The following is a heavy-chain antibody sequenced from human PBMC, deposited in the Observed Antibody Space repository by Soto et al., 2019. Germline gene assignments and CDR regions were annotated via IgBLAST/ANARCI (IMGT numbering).Heavy chain of an antibody. CDR3: AKDLPPYSSSSRADWFDP. CDR2: ISYDGSNK. D-gene: IGHD6-6*01. V-gene: IGHV3-30*18. Sequence: HPGGSLRLSCAASGFTFSSYGMHWVRQAPGKGLEWVAVISYDGSNKYYADSVKGRFTISRDNSKNTLYLQMNSLRAEDTAVYYCAKDLPPYSSSSRADWFDPWGQGTLVTVSS. CDR1: GFTFSSYG. J-gene: IGHJ5*02.